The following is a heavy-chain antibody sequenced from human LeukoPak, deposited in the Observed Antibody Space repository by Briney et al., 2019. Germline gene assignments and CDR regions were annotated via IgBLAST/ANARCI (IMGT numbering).Heavy chain of an antibody. CDR1: GFTFSSYE. J-gene: IGHJ2*01. Sequence: GGSLRLSCAASGFTFSSYEMNWVRQAPGKGLEWVSYISSSGSTVYYADSVKGRFTISRDNSKNTLYLQMNSLRAEDTAVYYCARGPPLRNGYFDLWGRGTLVTVSS. V-gene: IGHV3-48*03. CDR2: ISSSGSTV. CDR3: ARGPPLRNGYFDL.